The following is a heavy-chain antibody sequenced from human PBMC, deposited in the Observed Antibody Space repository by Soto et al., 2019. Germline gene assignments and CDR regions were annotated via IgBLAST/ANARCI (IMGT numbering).Heavy chain of an antibody. V-gene: IGHV3-23*01. D-gene: IGHD2-15*01. J-gene: IGHJ4*02. CDR3: ARRACSGSSCSLDY. CDR2: ISGSGGST. Sequence: GGSLRLSCAASGFTFSSYAMSWVRQAPGKGLEWVSGISGSGGSTYYTDSVKGRFTFSRDNSKNTLYLQMNSLGAEDTAIYYCARRACSGSSCSLDYWGQGTLVTVS. CDR1: GFTFSSYA.